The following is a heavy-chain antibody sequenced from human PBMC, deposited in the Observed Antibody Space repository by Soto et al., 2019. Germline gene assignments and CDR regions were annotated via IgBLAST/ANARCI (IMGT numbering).Heavy chain of an antibody. CDR1: GFTFSSYS. Sequence: GGSLRLSCAASGFTFSSYSMNWVRQAPGKGLEWVSSISSSSSYIYYADSVKGRFTISRDNAKNSLYLKMNSLRAEDTVVYYCARDLFGSEDSCGYYYDYGMAVWGQGTTVTVS. V-gene: IGHV3-21*01. CDR3: ARDLFGSEDSCGYYYDYGMAV. J-gene: IGHJ6*02. D-gene: IGHD3-22*01. CDR2: ISSSSSYI.